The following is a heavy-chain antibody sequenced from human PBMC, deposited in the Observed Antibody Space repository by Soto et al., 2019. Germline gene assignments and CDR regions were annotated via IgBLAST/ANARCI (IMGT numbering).Heavy chain of an antibody. CDR1: GFAFSSYA. V-gene: IGHV3-23*01. D-gene: IGHD3-10*01. CDR3: AKDLGYYGSGSYYNWFDP. CDR2: ISGSGGST. J-gene: IGHJ5*02. Sequence: GGSLRLSCAASGFAFSSYAMSWVRQAPGKGLEWVSAISGSGGSTCYADSVKGRFTISRDNSKNTLYLQMNSLRAEDTAVYYCAKDLGYYGSGSYYNWFDPWGQGTLVTVSS.